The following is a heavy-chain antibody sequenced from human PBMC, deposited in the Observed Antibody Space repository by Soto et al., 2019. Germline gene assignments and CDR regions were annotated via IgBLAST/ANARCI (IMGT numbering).Heavy chain of an antibody. J-gene: IGHJ6*02. CDR2: ISYDGSNK. Sequence: QVQLVESGGGVVQPGRSLRLSCAASGFTFSSYAMHWVRQAPGKGLEWVAVISYDGSNKYYADSVKGRFTISRDNSKNTLYLQMNSLRAEDTAVYYCARDPDTATYYYYGMDVWGQGTTVTVSS. CDR1: GFTFSSYA. CDR3: ARDPDTATYYYYGMDV. V-gene: IGHV3-30-3*01. D-gene: IGHD5-18*01.